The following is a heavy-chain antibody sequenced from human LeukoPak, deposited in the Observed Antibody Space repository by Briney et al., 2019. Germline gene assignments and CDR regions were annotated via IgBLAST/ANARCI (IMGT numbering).Heavy chain of an antibody. J-gene: IGHJ4*02. D-gene: IGHD2-15*01. CDR1: GFTFSSYA. V-gene: IGHV3-23*01. CDR3: AKSPQYCSGGSCYSYY. Sequence: GGSLRLSCAASGFTFSSYAMSWVRQAPGKGLEWVSAISGSGGSTYYADSVKGRFTISRDNSKNTLSLQMNSLRAEDTAVYYCAKSPQYCSGGSCYSYYWGQGTLVTVSS. CDR2: ISGSGGST.